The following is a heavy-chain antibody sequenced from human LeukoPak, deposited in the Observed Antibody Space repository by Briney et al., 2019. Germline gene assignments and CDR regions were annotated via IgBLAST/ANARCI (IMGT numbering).Heavy chain of an antibody. V-gene: IGHV3-74*01. CDR3: VTGHYDSRMYFDL. CDR1: GLTFNTYW. J-gene: IGHJ2*01. Sequence: GGSLRLSCGASGLTFNTYWIHWVRQAPGKGLVWFSQIKFDGSLASYADSVKGRFTIPRDNTKNTLYLQMNSLRSEDTGVYYCVTGHYDSRMYFDLWGRGTLVIVSS. CDR2: IKFDGSLA. D-gene: IGHD3-16*01.